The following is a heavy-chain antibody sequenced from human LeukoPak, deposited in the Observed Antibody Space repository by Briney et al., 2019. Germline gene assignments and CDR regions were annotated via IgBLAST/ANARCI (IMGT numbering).Heavy chain of an antibody. J-gene: IGHJ4*02. CDR3: GRGGYSGYEFDY. Sequence: GESLKTSCKGTVSTFTGYWIGWERQMPGQRPAWMGVIYPGDSDTRYSPSFQGQDTMSADKSISTAYLQWSSLKASDSAMYYCGRGGYSGYEFDYWGQGTLVTVSS. CDR2: IYPGDSDT. D-gene: IGHD5-12*01. V-gene: IGHV5-51*01. CDR1: VSTFTGYW.